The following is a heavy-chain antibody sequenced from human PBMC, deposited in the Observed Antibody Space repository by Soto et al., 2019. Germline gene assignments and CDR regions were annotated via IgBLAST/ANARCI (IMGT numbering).Heavy chain of an antibody. V-gene: IGHV3-30-3*01. J-gene: IGHJ5*02. CDR1: GFTFSSYT. CDR2: ISYDGSNK. Sequence: GGALRLSCAASGFTFSSYTVHWVRQAPGKGLEWVTVISYDGSNKYYADSVKGRFTISRDNSKNTLYLQMNSLRAEDTAVYYCARPTHYYDSSGPDPYYWFDPWGQGTLVNVSS. D-gene: IGHD3-22*01. CDR3: ARPTHYYDSSGPDPYYWFDP.